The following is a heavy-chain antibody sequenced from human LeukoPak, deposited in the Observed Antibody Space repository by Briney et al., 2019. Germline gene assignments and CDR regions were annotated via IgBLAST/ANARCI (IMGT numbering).Heavy chain of an antibody. CDR3: ARHRGYYDSSGYPRPLYFDY. Sequence: GGSLRLSCAASGFTFTSYSMNWVRQAPGKGLEWVSYISSSSSYIYYADSVKGRFTISRDNAKNSLYLQMNSLRAEDTAVYYCARHRGYYDSSGYPRPLYFDYWGQGTLVTVSS. CDR1: GFTFTSYS. J-gene: IGHJ4*02. CDR2: ISSSSSYI. D-gene: IGHD3-22*01. V-gene: IGHV3-21*05.